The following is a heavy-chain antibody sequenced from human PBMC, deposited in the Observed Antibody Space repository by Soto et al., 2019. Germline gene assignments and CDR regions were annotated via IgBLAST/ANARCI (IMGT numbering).Heavy chain of an antibody. Sequence: SETLCLTCTVYGGSISSCVYYWSWIRQHPGKGLEWIGYIYYSGSTYYNPSLKSRVTISVDTSKNQFSLKLSSVTAADTAVYYCAREVTTGGFPFDYWGQGTLVTVSS. V-gene: IGHV4-31*03. CDR2: IYYSGST. J-gene: IGHJ4*02. CDR1: GGSISSCVYY. D-gene: IGHD4-4*01. CDR3: AREVTTGGFPFDY.